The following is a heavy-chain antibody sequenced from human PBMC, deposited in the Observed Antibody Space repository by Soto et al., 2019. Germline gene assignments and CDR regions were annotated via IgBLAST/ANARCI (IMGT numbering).Heavy chain of an antibody. CDR3: TRYSYGASEY. CDR2: IKSKTDGGTT. D-gene: IGHD5-18*01. Sequence: EVQLVESGGGLVKPGGSLRLSCAASGFTVSNAWMSWVRQAPGKGREWVGRIKSKTDGGTTEYDAPVKGRFTISRDDSKNTLYLQMNSLKTEDTAVYYCTRYSYGASEYWGQGTLVTVSS. V-gene: IGHV3-15*01. CDR1: GFTVSNAW. J-gene: IGHJ4*02.